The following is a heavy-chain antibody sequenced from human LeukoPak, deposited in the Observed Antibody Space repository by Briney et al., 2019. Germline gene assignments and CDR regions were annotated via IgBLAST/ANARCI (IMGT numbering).Heavy chain of an antibody. D-gene: IGHD3-22*01. CDR1: GGTFSSYA. CDR2: IIPIFGTA. V-gene: IGHV1-69*13. CDR3: ARDRPLFSYYDSNAFDI. J-gene: IGHJ3*02. Sequence: ASVKVPCKASGGTFSSYAISWVRQAPGQGLEWMGGIIPIFGTANYAQKFQGRVTITADESTSTAYMELRSLRSDDTAVYYCARDRPLFSYYDSNAFDIWGQGTMVTVSS.